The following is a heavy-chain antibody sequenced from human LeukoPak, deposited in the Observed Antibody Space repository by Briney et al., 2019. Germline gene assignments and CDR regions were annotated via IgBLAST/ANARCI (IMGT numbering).Heavy chain of an antibody. CDR3: AKDLGALSGSYYLH. CDR1: GYTFTGYY. CDR2: IIPILGIA. D-gene: IGHD1-26*01. Sequence: SVKVSCKASGYTFTGYYMHWVRQAPGQGLEWMGRIIPILGIANYAQKFQGRVTITADKSTSTAYMELSSLRSEDTAVYYCAKDLGALSGSYYLHWGQGTLVTVSS. J-gene: IGHJ4*02. V-gene: IGHV1-69*04.